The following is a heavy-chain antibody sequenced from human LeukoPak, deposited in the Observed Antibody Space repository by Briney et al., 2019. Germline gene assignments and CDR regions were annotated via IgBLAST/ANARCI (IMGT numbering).Heavy chain of an antibody. J-gene: IGHJ6*03. V-gene: IGHV1-2*06. CDR3: ARGRELLWFGDRRGYYMDV. CDR1: GYTFTGYY. D-gene: IGHD3-10*01. Sequence: ASVTVSCKASGYTFTGYYMHWVRQAPGQGLEWMGRINPNSGDPNYPQKFQGRVTMTRNTSISTAYMELSSLRSEDTAVYYCARGRELLWFGDRRGYYMDVWGKGTTVTISS. CDR2: INPNSGDP.